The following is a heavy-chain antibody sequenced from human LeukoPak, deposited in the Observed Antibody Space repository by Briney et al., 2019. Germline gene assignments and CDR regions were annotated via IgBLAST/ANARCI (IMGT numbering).Heavy chain of an antibody. CDR3: ARRSRWLNDAFDI. CDR2: IYTSGST. CDR1: GGSISSYY. V-gene: IGHV4-4*09. Sequence: SETLSLTCTVSGGSISSYYRSWIRQPPGKGLEWIGYIYTSGSTNYNPSLKSRVTISVDTSKNQFSLKLSSVTAADTAVYYCARRSRWLNDAFDIWGQGTMVTVSS. J-gene: IGHJ3*02. D-gene: IGHD5-24*01.